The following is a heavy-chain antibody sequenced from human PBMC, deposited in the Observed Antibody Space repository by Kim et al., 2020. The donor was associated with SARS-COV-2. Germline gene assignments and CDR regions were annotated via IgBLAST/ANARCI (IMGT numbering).Heavy chain of an antibody. CDR2: IYFSGKT. J-gene: IGHJ6*02. CDR3: GRDRGEYYGMDV. V-gene: IGHV4-31*03. Sequence: SETLSLTCTVSGYSITSGDDYWSWVRQHPGKGLEWIGYIYFSGKTYYKTSLQSRVSISLDTSKNQFSLRLSSLTAADTAVYFCGRDRGEYYGMDVWGQGT. CDR1: GYSITSGDDY. D-gene: IGHD7-27*01.